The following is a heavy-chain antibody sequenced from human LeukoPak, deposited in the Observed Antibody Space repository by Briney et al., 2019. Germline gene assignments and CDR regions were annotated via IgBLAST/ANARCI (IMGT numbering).Heavy chain of an antibody. CDR2: ISYDGSNK. Sequence: GGSLRLSCAASGFTFSSYGMHWVRQAPGKGLEWVAVISYDGSNKYYADSVKGRFTISRDNSKNTLYLQMNSLRAEDTAVYYCAKMATDHLYFDYWGQGTLVTVSS. V-gene: IGHV3-30*18. CDR1: GFTFSSYG. D-gene: IGHD1-14*01. CDR3: AKMATDHLYFDY. J-gene: IGHJ4*02.